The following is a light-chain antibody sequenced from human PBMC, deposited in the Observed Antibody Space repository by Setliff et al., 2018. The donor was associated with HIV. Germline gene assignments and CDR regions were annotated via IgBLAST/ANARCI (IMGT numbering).Light chain of an antibody. Sequence: QSVLTQPASVSGSPGQSITISCTGTSSDVGGYNYVSWYQQHPGKAPKLMIYEVSNRPSGVSDRFSGSKSGNTASLTISGLQADDEADYYCSSYTSSSPYVFGTGTKGTVL. V-gene: IGLV2-14*01. CDR1: SSDVGGYNY. CDR3: SSYTSSSPYV. CDR2: EVS. J-gene: IGLJ1*01.